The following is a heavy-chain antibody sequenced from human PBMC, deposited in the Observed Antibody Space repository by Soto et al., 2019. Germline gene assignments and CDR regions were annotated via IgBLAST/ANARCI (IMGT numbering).Heavy chain of an antibody. J-gene: IGHJ4*02. Sequence: ASVKVSCKASGYSFTSYDINWVRQATGQGLEWMGWMNPNSGNTGYAQKFQGRVTMTRNTSISTAYMELSSLRSEDTAVYYCERGTWFGELFYYWGQGTLVTVSS. CDR2: MNPNSGNT. D-gene: IGHD3-10*01. CDR3: ERGTWFGELFYY. CDR1: GYSFTSYD. V-gene: IGHV1-8*01.